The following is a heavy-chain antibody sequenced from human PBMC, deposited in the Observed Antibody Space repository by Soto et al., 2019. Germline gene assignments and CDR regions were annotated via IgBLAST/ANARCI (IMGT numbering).Heavy chain of an antibody. Sequence: LRLSCAASGFTFSSYGMHWVRQAPGKGLEWVAVISYDGSNKYYADSVKGRFTISRDNSKNTLYLQMNSLRAEDTAVYYCAKDFVYFRDYYYGMDVWGQGTTVTVSS. V-gene: IGHV3-30*18. D-gene: IGHD3-10*01. CDR2: ISYDGSNK. CDR3: AKDFVYFRDYYYGMDV. J-gene: IGHJ6*02. CDR1: GFTFSSYG.